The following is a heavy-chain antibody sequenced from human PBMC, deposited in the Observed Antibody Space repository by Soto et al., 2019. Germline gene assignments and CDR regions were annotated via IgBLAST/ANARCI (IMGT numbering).Heavy chain of an antibody. J-gene: IGHJ3*02. CDR2: IIPILGIA. CDR3: ARDSPGHRPPPDAFEI. D-gene: IGHD1-1*01. V-gene: IGHV1-69*08. Sequence: QVQLVQSGAEVKKPGSSVKVSCKASGGTFSSYTISWVRQAPGQGLEWMGRIIPILGIANYAQKFQGRVTITAGKPTSTADSELSSLMAEDTAVFYCARDSPGHRPPPDAFEIWGRGTMVSVSS. CDR1: GGTFSSYT.